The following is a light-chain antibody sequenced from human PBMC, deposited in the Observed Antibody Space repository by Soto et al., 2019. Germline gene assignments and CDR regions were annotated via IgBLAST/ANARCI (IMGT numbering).Light chain of an antibody. Sequence: IRMTQSPSSFSASTGDRVTITCRASQSISSWLAWYQQKPGKAPKLLIYDASSLESGVPSRFSGSGSGTEFTLTISSLQPDDFATYYCQQYNSYLSFGQGTKVDTK. CDR1: QSISSW. CDR3: QQYNSYLS. CDR2: DAS. J-gene: IGKJ1*01. V-gene: IGKV1-5*01.